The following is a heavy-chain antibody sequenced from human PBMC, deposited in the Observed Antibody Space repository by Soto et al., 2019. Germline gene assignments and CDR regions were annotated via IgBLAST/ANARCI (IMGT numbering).Heavy chain of an antibody. J-gene: IGHJ5*02. D-gene: IGHD3-16*01. CDR1: GYTFTSYD. V-gene: IGHV1-8*01. Sequence: QVQLVQSGAEVKKPGASVKVSCKASGYTFTSYDINWVRLATGQGLEWMGWMNPNSGNTAYAQKFQGRVTMTRNTSIRTADMELRSLRSEDTAVYYCARLKQDYAVAWGQGTLVTVSS. CDR2: MNPNSGNT. CDR3: ARLKQDYAVA.